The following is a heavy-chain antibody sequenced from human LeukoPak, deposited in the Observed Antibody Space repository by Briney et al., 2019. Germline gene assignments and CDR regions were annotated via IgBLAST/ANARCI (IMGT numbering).Heavy chain of an antibody. J-gene: IGHJ4*02. CDR1: GFTFSSYE. V-gene: IGHV3-48*03. CDR2: ISSSGSTI. Sequence: GGSLRLSCAASGFTFSSYEMNWVRQAPGEGLEWVSYISSSGSTIYYADSVKGRFTISRDNAKNSLYLQMNSLRAEDTAVYYCAREWYSSSWYYFDYWGQGTLVTVSS. D-gene: IGHD6-13*01. CDR3: AREWYSSSWYYFDY.